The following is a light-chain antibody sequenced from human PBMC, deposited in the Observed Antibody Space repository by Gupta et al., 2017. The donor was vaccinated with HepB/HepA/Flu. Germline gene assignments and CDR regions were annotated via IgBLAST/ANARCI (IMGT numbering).Light chain of an antibody. CDR1: SGDVASYNY. J-gene: IGLJ3*02. CDR2: EVT. V-gene: IGLV2-8*01. CDR3: SSYAGSDTVV. Sequence: QSALTQPPSASGSPGQSVTISCTGTSGDVASYNYVSWYQQHPGKAPKLIIYEVTKRPSGVPDRFSGSQSGNTASLTVSGLQAEDESDYYCSSYAGSDTVVFGGGTKLTVL.